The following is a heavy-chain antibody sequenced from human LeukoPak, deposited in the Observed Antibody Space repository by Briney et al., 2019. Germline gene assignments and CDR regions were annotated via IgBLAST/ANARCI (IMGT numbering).Heavy chain of an antibody. CDR1: GFTLSSSA. V-gene: IGHV3-23*01. Sequence: GGSLRLSCADSGFTLSSSAMSWVRQAPGKGLEWVSGINNRGGGTFYADSVQGRFTISKDDSKNTLYLQMNSLRAGDTALYYCAREGAGDSGRYHSYFDHWGQGTLVTVSS. J-gene: IGHJ4*02. CDR3: AREGAGDSGRYHSYFDH. D-gene: IGHD1-1*01. CDR2: INNRGGGT.